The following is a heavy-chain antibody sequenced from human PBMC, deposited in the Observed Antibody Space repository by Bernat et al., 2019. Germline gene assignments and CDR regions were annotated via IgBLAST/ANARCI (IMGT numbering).Heavy chain of an antibody. D-gene: IGHD2-15*01. V-gene: IGHV4-59*08. Sequence: QVQLQESGPGLVKPSETLSLTCTVSGGSITTYYWSWIRQPPGKGLEWIGYVSYRASTNRNPSLKSRVSISLDTSKNQVSLNLTSVTAADTAVYYCARHTPRGVVVVAATAFDPWAREPWSPSPQ. CDR2: VSYRAST. J-gene: IGHJ5*02. CDR3: ARHTPRGVVVVAATAFDP. CDR1: GGSITTYY.